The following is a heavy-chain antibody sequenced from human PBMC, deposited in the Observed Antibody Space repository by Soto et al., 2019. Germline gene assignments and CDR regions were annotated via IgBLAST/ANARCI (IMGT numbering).Heavy chain of an antibody. CDR1: GGSISTYY. V-gene: IGHV4-59*12. J-gene: IGHJ4*02. D-gene: IGHD2-8*01. CDR2: IYYGGSA. Sequence: QVQLQQSGPGLVKPSETLSLTCTVSGGSISTYYWSWIRQPPGKGLEWIGYIYYGGSANYNPSLGSRGTISLDRAKKHFSLRLNCVTAAGTAVCYCSRGGHCTDGVCSALDYWGQGTLVTVSS. CDR3: SRGGHCTDGVCSALDY.